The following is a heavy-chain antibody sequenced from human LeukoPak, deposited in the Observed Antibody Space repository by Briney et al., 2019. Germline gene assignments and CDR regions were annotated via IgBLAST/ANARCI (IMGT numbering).Heavy chain of an antibody. CDR3: VVPVAPKVYYFDY. Sequence: GGSLRLSCAASGFTFSDYYMSWIRQAPGKGLEWVSYISSSGSTIYYADSVKGRFTISRDNAKNSLYLQMNSLRAEDTAVDIVVVPVAPKVYYFDYWGQGTLVTVSS. CDR1: GFTFSDYY. V-gene: IGHV3-11*01. CDR2: ISSSGSTI. D-gene: IGHD2-2*01. J-gene: IGHJ4*02.